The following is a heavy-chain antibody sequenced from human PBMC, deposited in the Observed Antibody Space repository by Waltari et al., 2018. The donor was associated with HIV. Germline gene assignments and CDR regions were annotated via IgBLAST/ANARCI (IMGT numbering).Heavy chain of an antibody. D-gene: IGHD6-6*01. CDR3: ARHSIGRSWFDP. V-gene: IGHV5-51*01. J-gene: IGHJ5*02. CDR1: GYKFTNYW. CDR2: IYPDDADT. Sequence: VQLEQSGAEVKKPGEALKIPCKASGYKFTNYWIAWVRQTPGKGLEWMGIIYPDDADTRQSPSFEGHVSISADKSTTTAYLQWTSLRASDSGVYYCARHSIGRSWFDPWGQGTLVTVSS.